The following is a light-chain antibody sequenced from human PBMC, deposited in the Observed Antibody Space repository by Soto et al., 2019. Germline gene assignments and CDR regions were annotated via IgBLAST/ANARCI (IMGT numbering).Light chain of an antibody. V-gene: IGLV2-23*01. CDR2: EGS. Sequence: QSALTQPASVSGSPGQSITISCTGTSSDVGSYNLVSWYQQHPGKAPKLMIYEGSKRPSGVSNRFSGSKSGNTASLTISGLQAEDEADYYCCSYAGSSTSVVFGGGNVLTVL. CDR3: CSYAGSSTSVV. J-gene: IGLJ2*01. CDR1: SSDVGSYNL.